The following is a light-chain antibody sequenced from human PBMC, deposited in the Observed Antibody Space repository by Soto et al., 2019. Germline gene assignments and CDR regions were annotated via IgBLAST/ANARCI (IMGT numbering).Light chain of an antibody. Sequence: EIVMTQSPATLSVSPGERANLSCRASQSVSSNLAWYQQKPGPAPRLLIYGASTRATGIPARFSGSGSGTEFTLTISSLQSEDFAVYYCHQYNNWPPYTFGQGTKLEIK. V-gene: IGKV3-15*01. CDR2: GAS. J-gene: IGKJ2*01. CDR3: HQYNNWPPYT. CDR1: QSVSSN.